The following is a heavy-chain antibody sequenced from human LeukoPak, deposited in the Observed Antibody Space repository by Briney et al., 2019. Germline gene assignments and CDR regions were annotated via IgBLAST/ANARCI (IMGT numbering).Heavy chain of an antibody. CDR2: IKSKTDGGTT. CDR1: GFTFSNAW. J-gene: IGHJ4*02. CDR3: AHRDTAMVRVDY. Sequence: GGSLRLSCAASGFTFSNAWMSWVRQAPGKGLEWVGRIKSKTDGGTTDYAAPVKGRFTISRDDSKNTLYLQMSSLKTEDTAVYFCAHRDTAMVRVDYWGQGTLVTVSS. V-gene: IGHV3-15*01. D-gene: IGHD5-18*01.